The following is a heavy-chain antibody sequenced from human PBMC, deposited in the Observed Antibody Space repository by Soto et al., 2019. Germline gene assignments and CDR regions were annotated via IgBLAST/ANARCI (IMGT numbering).Heavy chain of an antibody. CDR2: VDPNGGGS. CDR3: ATWVYYGDFEGFDF. J-gene: IGHJ4*02. V-gene: IGHV1-2*04. D-gene: IGHD4-17*01. Sequence: GASVKVSCKTSGYSFTDYKLHWVRQAPGQGLEWMGWVDPNGGGSNSAQKFQGSVTMTWDTSITTAYLDLTRLTTNDTATYFCATWVYYGDFEGFDFWGQGTLVTVSS. CDR1: GYSFTDYK.